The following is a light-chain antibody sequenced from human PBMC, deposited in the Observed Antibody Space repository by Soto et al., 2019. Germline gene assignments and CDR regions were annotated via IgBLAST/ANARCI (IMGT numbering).Light chain of an antibody. CDR2: WAS. Sequence: DIVMTQSPDSLAVSLGERATINCKSSQSVLYSSNNKNYLAWYQQKPGQPPKLLIYWASTRKSGVPDRCSGSGSGTDFTLTISSLQAEDVAVYYCQQYYTTPAFGGGTRVEIK. V-gene: IGKV4-1*01. J-gene: IGKJ4*01. CDR1: QSVLYSSNNKNY. CDR3: QQYYTTPA.